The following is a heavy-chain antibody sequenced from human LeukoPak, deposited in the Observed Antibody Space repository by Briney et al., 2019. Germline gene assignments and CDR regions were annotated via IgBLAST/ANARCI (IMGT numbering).Heavy chain of an antibody. CDR1: GYSISSGYY. J-gene: IGHJ6*04. V-gene: IGHV4-38-2*01. Sequence: SETLSLTCAVSGYSISSGYYWGGSRQPPGKGLEWIGSIYHSGSTYYNPSLKSRVTISVDTSKNQFSLKLSSVTAADTAVYYCAGGDPSEMDVWGKGTTVTVSS. CDR3: AGGDPSEMDV. CDR2: IYHSGST. D-gene: IGHD2-21*02.